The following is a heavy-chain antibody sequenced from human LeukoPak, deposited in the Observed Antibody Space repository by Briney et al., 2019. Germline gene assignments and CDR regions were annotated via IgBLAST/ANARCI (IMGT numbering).Heavy chain of an antibody. CDR1: GGTFSSYA. CDR3: ARDRYDSSGYPTRNDAFDI. Sequence: ASVKVSCKASGGTFSSYAISWGRQAPGQGLEWRGRIIPILGIANYAQKFQGRVTITADKSTSTAYMELSSLRSEDTAVYYCARDRYDSSGYPTRNDAFDIWGQGTMVTVSS. CDR2: IIPILGIA. D-gene: IGHD3-22*01. J-gene: IGHJ3*02. V-gene: IGHV1-69*04.